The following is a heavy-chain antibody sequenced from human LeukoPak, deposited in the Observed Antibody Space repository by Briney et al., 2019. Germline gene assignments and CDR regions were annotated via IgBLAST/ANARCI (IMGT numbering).Heavy chain of an antibody. J-gene: IGHJ4*02. CDR3: ARDSDQNYYGSGSYYPDY. Sequence: GGSLRLSCAASGFTFRSYAMNWVRQAPGKGLEWVSAISGSGSATYYADSVKGRFTISRDNSKNTLYLQMNSLRAEDTAVYYCARDSDQNYYGSGSYYPDYWGQGTLVTVSS. CDR1: GFTFRSYA. V-gene: IGHV3-23*01. CDR2: ISGSGSAT. D-gene: IGHD3-10*01.